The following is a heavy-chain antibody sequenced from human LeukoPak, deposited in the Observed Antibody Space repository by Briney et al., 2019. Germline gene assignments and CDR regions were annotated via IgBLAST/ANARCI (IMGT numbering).Heavy chain of an antibody. D-gene: IGHD7-27*01. V-gene: IGHV3-48*02. J-gene: IGHJ4*02. Sequence: PGGSLRLSCAASGFTFSTYSMNWVRQAPGKGLEWVSYITSTSSAIYYADSVKGRFTISRDKANNSLYLQMNSLRDEDTAVYYCARDRNWAFDYWGQGMLVIVSS. CDR3: ARDRNWAFDY. CDR2: ITSTSSAI. CDR1: GFTFSTYS.